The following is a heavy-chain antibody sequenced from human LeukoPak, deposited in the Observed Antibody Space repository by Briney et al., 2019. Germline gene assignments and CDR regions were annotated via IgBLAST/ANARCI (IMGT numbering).Heavy chain of an antibody. V-gene: IGHV4-38-2*01. CDR2: VYHSGGT. Sequence: SETLSLTCAVSGYSISSDYYWGWIRQPPGKGLEWIGSVYHSGGTYYNPSLKSRVTISVDTSKNQFSVKLTSVTAADSAVYYCARGDGYNDFYYFYYMDVWGKGTTVTVSS. CDR3: ARGDGYNDFYYFYYMDV. CDR1: GYSISSDYY. J-gene: IGHJ6*03. D-gene: IGHD5-24*01.